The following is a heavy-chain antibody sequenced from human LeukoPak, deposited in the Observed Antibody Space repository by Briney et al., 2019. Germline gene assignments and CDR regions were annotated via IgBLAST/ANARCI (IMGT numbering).Heavy chain of an antibody. Sequence: SETLSLTCTVSGGSISSGGYYWSWIRQPPGKGLEWIGEINHSGSTNYNPSLKSRVTISVDTSKNQFSLKLSSVTAADTAVYYCARGPRLYIVVARYGMDVWGQGTTVTVSS. CDR3: ARGPRLYIVVARYGMDV. D-gene: IGHD2-15*01. J-gene: IGHJ6*02. V-gene: IGHV4-39*07. CDR2: INHSGST. CDR1: GGSISSGGYY.